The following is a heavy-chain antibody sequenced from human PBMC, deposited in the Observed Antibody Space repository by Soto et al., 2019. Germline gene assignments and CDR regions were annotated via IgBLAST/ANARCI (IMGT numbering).Heavy chain of an antibody. CDR3: ANSLGYYYYYYMDV. D-gene: IGHD2-15*01. CDR1: GFTFSSYA. J-gene: IGHJ6*03. CDR2: ISGSGGST. Sequence: GGSLRLSCAASGFTFSSYAMSWVRQAPGKGLEWVSAISGSGGSTYYADSVKGRFTISRDNSKNTLYLQMNSLRAEDTAVYYCANSLGYYYYYYMDVWGKGTTVTVSS. V-gene: IGHV3-23*01.